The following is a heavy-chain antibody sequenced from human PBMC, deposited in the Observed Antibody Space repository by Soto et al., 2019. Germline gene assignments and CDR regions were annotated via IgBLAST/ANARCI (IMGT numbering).Heavy chain of an antibody. CDR2: INAGNGNT. V-gene: IGHV1-3*01. D-gene: IGHD3-16*01. CDR3: ARFTWSHCWFGT. CDR1: GYTFTSYA. J-gene: IGHJ5*02. Sequence: SVKVSCKASGYTFTSYAMHWVRQAPGQRLEWMGWINAGNGNTKYSQKFQGRVTITRDTSASTAYMELSSLRSEDTAGYYCARFTWSHCWFGTWGQVTLITVSS.